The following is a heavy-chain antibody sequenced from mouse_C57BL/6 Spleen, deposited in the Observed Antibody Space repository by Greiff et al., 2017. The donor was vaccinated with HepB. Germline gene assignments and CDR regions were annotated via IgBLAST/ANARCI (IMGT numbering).Heavy chain of an antibody. CDR1: GYTFTSYD. CDR2: IYPRDGST. J-gene: IGHJ4*01. CDR3: ARIYYGNYNYAMDY. D-gene: IGHD2-1*01. V-gene: IGHV1-85*01. Sequence: VKLVESGPELVKPGASVKLSCKASGYTFTSYDINWVKQRPGQGLEWIGWIYPRDGSTKYNEKFKGKATLTVDTSSSTAYMELHSLTSEDSAVYFCARIYYGNYNYAMDYWGQGTSVTVSS.